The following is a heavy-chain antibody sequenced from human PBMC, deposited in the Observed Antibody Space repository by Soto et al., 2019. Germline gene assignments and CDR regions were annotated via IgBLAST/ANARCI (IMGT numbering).Heavy chain of an antibody. J-gene: IGHJ4*02. CDR3: AKTYYYDSSGYLIDY. V-gene: IGHV3-74*01. CDR1: GFSFSSYW. CDR2: INGDGDYT. D-gene: IGHD3-22*01. Sequence: GGSLILSCAASGFSFSSYWMHWLRQVPGKGLVWVSRINGDGDYTYYADSVKGRFTISRDNSKNTLYLQMNSLRAEDTAVYYCAKTYYYDSSGYLIDYWGQGTLVTVS.